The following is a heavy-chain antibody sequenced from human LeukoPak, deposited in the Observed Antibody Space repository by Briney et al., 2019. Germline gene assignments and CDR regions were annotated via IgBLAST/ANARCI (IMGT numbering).Heavy chain of an antibody. CDR2: IKQDGSES. D-gene: IGHD6-13*01. Sequence: GGSLRLSCAASGFTVTNYWMSWVRQAPGKGLEWVASIKQDGSESFYVDSVKGRSTISRDNSKNTLYLQMNSLRAEDTAVYYCARDEAYSSLYYYMDVWGKGTTVTVSS. V-gene: IGHV3-7*01. J-gene: IGHJ6*03. CDR3: ARDEAYSSLYYYMDV. CDR1: GFTVTNYW.